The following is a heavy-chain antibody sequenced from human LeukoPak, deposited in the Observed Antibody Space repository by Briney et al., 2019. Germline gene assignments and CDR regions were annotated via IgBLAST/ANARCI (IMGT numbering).Heavy chain of an antibody. V-gene: IGHV4-39*07. CDR3: ARCSGTLRPYYYYMDV. CDR2: INHSGST. D-gene: IGHD3-10*01. CDR1: GGSISSGSYY. J-gene: IGHJ6*03. Sequence: SETVSLTCTVSGGSISSGSYYWGWIRQPPGKGLEWIGEINHSGSTNYNPSLKSRVTISVDTSKNQFSLKLSSVTAADTAVYYCARCSGTLRPYYYYMDVWGKGTTVTISS.